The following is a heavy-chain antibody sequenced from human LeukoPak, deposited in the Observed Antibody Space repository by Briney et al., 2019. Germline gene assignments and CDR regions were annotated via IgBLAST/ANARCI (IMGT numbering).Heavy chain of an antibody. CDR2: ISWNSGSI. Sequence: PGGSLRLSCAASGFTFSSYEMNWVRQAPGKGLEWVSGISWNSGSIGYADSVKGRFTISRDNAKNSLYLQMNSLRAEDMALYYCAKGYSSSEGSAFDYWGQGTLVTVSS. CDR3: AKGYSSSEGSAFDY. V-gene: IGHV3-9*03. J-gene: IGHJ4*02. CDR1: GFTFSSYE. D-gene: IGHD6-6*01.